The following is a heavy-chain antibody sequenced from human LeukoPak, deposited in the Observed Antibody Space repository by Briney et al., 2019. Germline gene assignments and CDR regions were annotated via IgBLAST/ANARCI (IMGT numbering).Heavy chain of an antibody. D-gene: IGHD3-9*01. CDR1: GGSIIGSY. CDR2: VHYSGST. V-gene: IGHV4-59*13. J-gene: IGHJ4*01. CDR3: ARDLDYYLHY. Sequence: SETLSLTCTVSGGSIIGSYRSWIRQPPGMGLEWVGYVHYSGSTNYNPSFKSRVTMSVDTSKNQLSLKLSSVTAADTAVNYCARDLDYYLHYWGQGTLVTVSS.